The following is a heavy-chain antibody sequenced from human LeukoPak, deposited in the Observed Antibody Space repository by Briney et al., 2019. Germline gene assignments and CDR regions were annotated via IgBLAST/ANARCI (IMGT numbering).Heavy chain of an antibody. V-gene: IGHV4-30-4*01. Sequence: PSQTLSLTCTVSGGSISSGDYYWSWIRQPPGKGLEWIGYIFYSGSTYYNPSLKSRVAISVDTSKNQFSLKLSSVTAADTAVCYCAREVASITTYFDYWGQGTLVTVSS. CDR1: GGSISSGDYY. CDR2: IFYSGST. D-gene: IGHD5-12*01. CDR3: AREVASITTYFDY. J-gene: IGHJ4*02.